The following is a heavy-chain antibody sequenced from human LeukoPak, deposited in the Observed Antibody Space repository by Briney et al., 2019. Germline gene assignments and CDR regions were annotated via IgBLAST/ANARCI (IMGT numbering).Heavy chain of an antibody. CDR2: ISYDGSNK. D-gene: IGHD6-19*01. J-gene: IGHJ4*02. V-gene: IGHV3-30-3*01. CDR1: GFTFSSYA. Sequence: GGSLRLSCAASGFTFSSYAMHWVRQAPGKGLEWVAVISYDGSNKYYADSVKGRFTISRDNSKNTLYLQMNSLRAEDTAVYYCARGTEQWLDYRFDYWGQGTLVTVSS. CDR3: ARGTEQWLDYRFDY.